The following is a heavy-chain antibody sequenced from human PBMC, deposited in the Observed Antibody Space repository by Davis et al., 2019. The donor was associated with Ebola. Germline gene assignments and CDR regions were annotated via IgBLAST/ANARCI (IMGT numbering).Heavy chain of an antibody. CDR1: GNSFASHW. Sequence: GESLKISCKDSGNSFASHWIGWVRQMPGKGLEWMGIIYTGDSDTRYSPSFQGQVTISADKSISTAYLQWSSLKASDTAMYYCARQVSTYWYFDLWGRGTLVTVSS. V-gene: IGHV5-51*01. D-gene: IGHD5/OR15-5a*01. J-gene: IGHJ2*01. CDR3: ARQVSTYWYFDL. CDR2: IYTGDSDT.